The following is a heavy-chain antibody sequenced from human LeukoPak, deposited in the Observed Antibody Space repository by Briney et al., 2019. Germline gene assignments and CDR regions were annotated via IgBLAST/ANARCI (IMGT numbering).Heavy chain of an antibody. CDR2: IYYSGST. J-gene: IGHJ4*02. Sequence: PSETPSLTCTVSGGSISSYYWSWIRQPPGKGLEWIGYIYYSGSTNYNPSLKSRVTISVDTSKNQFSLKLSSVTAADTAVYYCARDRDGYSDYWGQGTLVTVSS. V-gene: IGHV4-59*01. CDR3: ARDRDGYSDY. CDR1: GGSISSYY. D-gene: IGHD5-24*01.